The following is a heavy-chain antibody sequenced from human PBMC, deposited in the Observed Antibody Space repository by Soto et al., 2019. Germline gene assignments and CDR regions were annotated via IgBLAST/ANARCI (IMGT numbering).Heavy chain of an antibody. D-gene: IGHD3-22*01. J-gene: IGHJ4*02. Sequence: GGSLRLSCAASGFTFSTYGMSWVRQAPGKGPEWVSAISGSGSSTYYTDSVKGRFTISRDNSKNTLSLQMKTLRAEDTGVYYCAKAHSGSGYLPLDYWGRGTLVTVSS. CDR2: ISGSGSST. CDR1: GFTFSTYG. CDR3: AKAHSGSGYLPLDY. V-gene: IGHV3-23*01.